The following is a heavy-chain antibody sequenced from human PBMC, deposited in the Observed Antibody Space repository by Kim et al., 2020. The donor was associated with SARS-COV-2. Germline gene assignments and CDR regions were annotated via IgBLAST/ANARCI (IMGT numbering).Heavy chain of an antibody. D-gene: IGHD6-13*01. CDR2: IKQDGSEK. J-gene: IGHJ3*02. CDR1: GFTFSSYW. Sequence: GGSLRLSCAASGFTFSSYWMSWVHQAPGKGLEWVANIKQDGSEKYYVDSVKGRFTISRDNAKNSLYLQMNSLRAEDTAVYYCARDGRGSSWYVVAFDIWGQGTMVTVSS. CDR3: ARDGRGSSWYVVAFDI. V-gene: IGHV3-7*01.